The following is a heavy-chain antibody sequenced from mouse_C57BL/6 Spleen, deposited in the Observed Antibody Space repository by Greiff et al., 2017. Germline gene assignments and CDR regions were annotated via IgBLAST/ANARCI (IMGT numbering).Heavy chain of an antibody. CDR2: IYPGSGNT. D-gene: IGHD3-3*01. J-gene: IGHJ4*01. CDR1: GYTFTSYG. CDR3: AIDGDGMDY. V-gene: IGHV1-81*01. Sequence: VQLQQSGAELARPGASVKLSCKASGYTFTSYGISWVKQRPGQGLEWIGEIYPGSGNTNYNEKFKGKATLTADKSSSTAYMERRSLTSEDSAVYFCAIDGDGMDYWGQGASVTVSS.